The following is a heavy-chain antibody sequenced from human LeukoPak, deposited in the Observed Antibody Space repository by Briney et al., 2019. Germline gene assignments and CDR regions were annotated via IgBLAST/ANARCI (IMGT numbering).Heavy chain of an antibody. D-gene: IGHD5-12*01. Sequence: RPGGSLRLSCAASGFTFDDYGMSWVRHAPGKGLEWVSGINWNGGSTGYADSVKGRFTISRDNAKDFLYLQMNSLRAEDTALYYCARAGGSDAFDIWGQGTMDTVSS. J-gene: IGHJ3*02. V-gene: IGHV3-20*04. CDR3: ARAGGSDAFDI. CDR2: INWNGGST. CDR1: GFTFDDYG.